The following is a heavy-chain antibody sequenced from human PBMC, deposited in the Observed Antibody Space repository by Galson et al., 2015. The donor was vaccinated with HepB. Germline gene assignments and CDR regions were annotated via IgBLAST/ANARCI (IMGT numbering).Heavy chain of an antibody. Sequence: SVKVSCKVSGYTLTELSMHWVRQAPGKGLEWMGGFDPEDGETIYAQKFQGRVTMTEDTSTDTAYMELSSLRSEDTAVYYCATVDTAMVFGPYPEYFQHWGQGTLVTVSS. V-gene: IGHV1-24*01. CDR1: GYTLTELS. J-gene: IGHJ1*01. CDR2: FDPEDGET. D-gene: IGHD5-18*01. CDR3: ATVDTAMVFGPYPEYFQH.